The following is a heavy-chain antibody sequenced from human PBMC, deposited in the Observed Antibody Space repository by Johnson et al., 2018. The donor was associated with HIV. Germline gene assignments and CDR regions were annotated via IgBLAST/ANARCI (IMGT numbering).Heavy chain of an antibody. CDR2: IKSEADGGTT. CDR1: PIIFTNTW. CDR3: TTDSEGHVFDI. V-gene: IGHV3-15*01. Sequence: QLVESGGGLVKPGGSLRLSCAVSPIIFTNTWMTWVRQAPGKGLEWVGRIKSEADGGTTDYGAPVKGRFTISRDDSKNRLYLQMNSLKSEDTAVYYCTTDSEGHVFDIWGQGTMVTVSS. J-gene: IGHJ3*02.